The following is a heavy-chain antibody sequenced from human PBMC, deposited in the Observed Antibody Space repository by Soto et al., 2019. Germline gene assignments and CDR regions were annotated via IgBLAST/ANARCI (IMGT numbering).Heavy chain of an antibody. D-gene: IGHD3-22*01. V-gene: IGHV1-2*04. CDR2: INPNSGGT. J-gene: IGHJ6*02. CDR3: ARDQRYYYDSSGHYYYGMDV. CDR1: GYTFTGYY. Sequence: ASLKVSCKSSGYTFTGYYMHWVRQAPGQGLEWMGWINPNSGGTNYAQKFQGWVTMTRDTSISTAYMELSRLRSDDTAVYYCARDQRYYYDSSGHYYYGMDVWGQGTTVTVSS.